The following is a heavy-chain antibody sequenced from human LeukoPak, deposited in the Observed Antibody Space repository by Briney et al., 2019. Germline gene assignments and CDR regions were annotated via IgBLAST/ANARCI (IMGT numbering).Heavy chain of an antibody. V-gene: IGHV3-23*01. D-gene: IGHD3-22*01. CDR2: ISGSGGST. CDR1: GFTFSSYA. J-gene: IGHJ3*02. Sequence: GGSLRLSYAASGFTFSSYAMSWVRRAPGKGRGWVSAISGSGGSTYYADSVKGRFTISRDNSKTTLSLQMNSLRAEDTPVYYCAKPGPDYYDGIGYYSGAFDIWGQGTMVTVSS. CDR3: AKPGPDYYDGIGYYSGAFDI.